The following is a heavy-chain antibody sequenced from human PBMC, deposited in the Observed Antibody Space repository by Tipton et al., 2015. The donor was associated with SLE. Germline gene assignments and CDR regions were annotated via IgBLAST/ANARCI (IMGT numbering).Heavy chain of an antibody. J-gene: IGHJ4*02. CDR1: GGSFSGYY. V-gene: IGHV4-34*01. CDR2: INHSGST. CDR3: ARLYSSSWQRSDY. D-gene: IGHD6-13*01. Sequence: TLSLTCAVYGGSFSGYYWSWIRQPPGKGLEWIGEINHSGSTNYNPSLKSRVTISVHTSKNQFSLKLSSVTAADTAVYYCARLYSSSWQRSDYWGQGTLVTVSS.